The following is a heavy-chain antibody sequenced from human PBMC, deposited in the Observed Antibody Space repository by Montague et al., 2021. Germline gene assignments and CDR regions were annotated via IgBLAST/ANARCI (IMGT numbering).Heavy chain of an antibody. CDR2: IHHDGRIT. V-gene: IGHV3-74*01. CDR3: AKIGFSKYGSVDC. D-gene: IGHD2-8*01. J-gene: IGHJ4*02. Sequence: SLRLSCAASGFTFNSYWMYWVRQAPGKGLVWASHIHHDGRITTYADSVKGRFTISRDNAKNTLYLQMNSLRAEDTAVYYCAKIGFSKYGSVDCWGQGTLVTVSS. CDR1: GFTFNSYW.